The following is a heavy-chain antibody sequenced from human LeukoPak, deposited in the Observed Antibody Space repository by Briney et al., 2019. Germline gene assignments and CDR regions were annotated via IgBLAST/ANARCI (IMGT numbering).Heavy chain of an antibody. CDR2: ISGSGGTT. V-gene: IGHV3-23*01. Sequence: GGSLRLSCAASGFTFSNYAMSWVRQAPGKGLEWVSAISGSGGTTYYADSVKGRFTISRDNSKNTLYLQMDSLRAEDTALYYCAKSTEYNSGWWPHPFQHWGQGILVTVSS. J-gene: IGHJ1*01. CDR1: GFTFSNYA. CDR3: AKSTEYNSGWWPHPFQH. D-gene: IGHD6-19*01.